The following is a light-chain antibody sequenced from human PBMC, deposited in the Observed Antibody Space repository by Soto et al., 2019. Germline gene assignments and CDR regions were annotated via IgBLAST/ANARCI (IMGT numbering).Light chain of an antibody. CDR1: QSVSSSY. V-gene: IGKV3-20*01. CDR3: HQYGSSAWT. J-gene: IGKJ1*01. Sequence: IVLTQSPGTLSLSPGERATLSCMASQSVSSSYLAWYQQKPGQAPRLLIYGASSRATGIPDRFSGSGSGTDFTLTISRLEPEDFAVYYCHQYGSSAWTFGQGTKVDIK. CDR2: GAS.